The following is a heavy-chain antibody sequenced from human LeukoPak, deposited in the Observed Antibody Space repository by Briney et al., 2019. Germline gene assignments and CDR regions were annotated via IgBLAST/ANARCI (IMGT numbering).Heavy chain of an antibody. V-gene: IGHV3-21*01. J-gene: IGHJ4*02. CDR1: GFTFSFYA. D-gene: IGHD3-22*01. Sequence: GSLSLSFAASGFTFSFYAMNWVRPAPGKGLEWVSSISGSSYFLYYADSVKGRFTISRDNAKNSLYLQMESLRAEDTAVYYCARDRSYDSNGYYSHWGQGTLVTVSS. CDR3: ARDRSYDSNGYYSH. CDR2: ISGSSYFL.